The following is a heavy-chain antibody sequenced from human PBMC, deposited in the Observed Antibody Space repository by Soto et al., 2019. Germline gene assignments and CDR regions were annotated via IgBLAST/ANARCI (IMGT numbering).Heavy chain of an antibody. CDR2: IWYDGSNK. D-gene: IGHD6-6*01. V-gene: IGHV3-33*01. CDR1: GFTFSSYG. CDR3: ARDLGSSSGVFDY. Sequence: PGGSLRFSCAASGFTFSSYGMHWVRQAPGKGLEWVAVIWYDGSNKYYADSVKGRFTISRDNSKNTLYLQMNSLRAEDTAVYYCARDLGSSSGVFDYWGQGTLVTVSS. J-gene: IGHJ4*02.